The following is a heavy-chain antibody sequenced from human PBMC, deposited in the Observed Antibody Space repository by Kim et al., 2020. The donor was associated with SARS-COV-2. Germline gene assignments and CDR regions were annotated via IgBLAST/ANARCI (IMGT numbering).Heavy chain of an antibody. Sequence: SETLSLTCAVYGGSFSGYYWSWIRQPPGKGLEWIGEINHSGSTNYNPSLKSRVTISVDTSKNQFSLKLSSVTAADTAVYYCARGRREGYNYCYFDYWGQGTLVTVSS. V-gene: IGHV4-34*01. CDR3: ARGRREGYNYCYFDY. D-gene: IGHD5-12*01. J-gene: IGHJ4*02. CDR1: GGSFSGYY. CDR2: INHSGST.